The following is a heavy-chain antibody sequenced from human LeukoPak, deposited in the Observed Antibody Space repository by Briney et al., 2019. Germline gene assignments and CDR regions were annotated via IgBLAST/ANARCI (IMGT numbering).Heavy chain of an antibody. CDR3: ARVDTTVVVGIDY. CDR1: GGSISSYY. CDR2: IYYSGST. D-gene: IGHD3-22*01. Sequence: SETLSLTCTVSGGSISSYYWSWIRQPPGKGLEWIGYIYYSGSTNYNPSLKSRVTISVDTSKNQFSLKLSSVTAADTAVYYCARVDTTVVVGIDYWGQGTLVTVSS. V-gene: IGHV4-59*01. J-gene: IGHJ4*02.